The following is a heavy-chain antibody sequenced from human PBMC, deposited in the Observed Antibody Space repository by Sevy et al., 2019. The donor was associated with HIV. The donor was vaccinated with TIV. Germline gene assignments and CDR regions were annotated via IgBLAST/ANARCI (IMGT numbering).Heavy chain of an antibody. CDR1: GFTFISNA. CDR3: ASSRRVLASRFDY. CDR2: ITGGGTGT. D-gene: IGHD3-3*02. Sequence: GGSLRLSCAASGFTFISNAMNWVRQAPGKGLEWVSGITGGGTGTYNADSVKGRLTISRDNSKNTLYLQMSGLRAEDTAVYYCASSRRVLASRFDYWGQGTLVTVSS. J-gene: IGHJ4*02. V-gene: IGHV3-23*01.